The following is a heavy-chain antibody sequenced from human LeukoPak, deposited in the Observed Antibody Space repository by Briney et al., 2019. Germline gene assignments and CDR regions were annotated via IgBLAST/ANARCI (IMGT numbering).Heavy chain of an antibody. CDR2: ISSSSSYI. CDR3: ARDGGNDAFDI. D-gene: IGHD2-15*01. V-gene: IGHV3-21*01. Sequence: GGSLRLSCAASGFTFSSYSMNWVRQAPGKGLEWVSSISSSSSYIYYADSVKGRFTISRDNAKNSLYLQMNNLRAEDTAVYYCARDGGNDAFDIWGQGTMVTVSS. CDR1: GFTFSSYS. J-gene: IGHJ3*02.